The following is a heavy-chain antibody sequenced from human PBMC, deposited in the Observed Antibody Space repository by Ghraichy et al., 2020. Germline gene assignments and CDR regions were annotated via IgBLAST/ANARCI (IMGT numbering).Heavy chain of an antibody. CDR3: AKVRYYDSSGYGGDY. Sequence: GGSLRLSCAASGFTFSSYAMSWVRQAPGKGLEWVSAISGSGGSTYYADSVKGRFTISRDNSKNTLYLQMNSLRAEDTAVYYCAKVRYYDSSGYGGDYWGQGTLVTVSS. V-gene: IGHV3-23*01. CDR1: GFTFSSYA. CDR2: ISGSGGST. J-gene: IGHJ4*02. D-gene: IGHD3-22*01.